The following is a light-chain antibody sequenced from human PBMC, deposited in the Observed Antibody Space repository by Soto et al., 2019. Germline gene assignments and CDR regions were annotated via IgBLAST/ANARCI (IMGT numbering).Light chain of an antibody. J-gene: IGLJ2*01. CDR1: SSDIGSYNL. CDR2: EVS. Sequence: QSVLTQPASVSGSPGQSITISCTGTSSDIGSYNLVSGYQQYPGQAPQLIIHEVSKWPSGVSDRFSGSKSGTTASLTISGLQAEDEAYYFCCAYAGSRVIFGGGTQVPVL. V-gene: IGLV2-23*02. CDR3: CAYAGSRVI.